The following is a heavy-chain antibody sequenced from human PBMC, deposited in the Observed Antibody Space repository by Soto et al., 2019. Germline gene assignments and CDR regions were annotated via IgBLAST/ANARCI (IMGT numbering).Heavy chain of an antibody. J-gene: IGHJ5*02. V-gene: IGHV3-48*02. CDR2: ISSSSSTI. D-gene: IGHD6-13*01. CDR3: ARVVISSSWSNWFDP. Sequence: GGSLRLSCAASGFTFSSYSMNWVRQAPGKGLEWVSYISSSSSTIYYADSVKGRFTISRDNAKNSLYLQMNSLRDEDTAVYYCARVVISSSWSNWFDPWGQGTLVTVSS. CDR1: GFTFSSYS.